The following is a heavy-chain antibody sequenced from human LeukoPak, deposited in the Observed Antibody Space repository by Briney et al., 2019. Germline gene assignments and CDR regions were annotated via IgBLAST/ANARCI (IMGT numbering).Heavy chain of an antibody. J-gene: IGHJ4*02. CDR1: GGSFSGYY. CDR2: INHSGST. Sequence: SETLSLTCAVYGGSFSGYYWSWLRQPPGKGLEWIGEINHSGSTNYNPSLKSRVTISVDTSKNQFSLKLSSVTAADTAVYYCARLRAVTRSSSWLQVRRRFDYWGQGTLVTVSS. CDR3: ARLRAVTRSSSWLQVRRRFDY. V-gene: IGHV4-34*01. D-gene: IGHD6-13*01.